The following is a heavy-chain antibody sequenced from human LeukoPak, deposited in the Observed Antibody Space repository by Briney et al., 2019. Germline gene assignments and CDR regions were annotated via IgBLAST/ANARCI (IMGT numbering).Heavy chain of an antibody. J-gene: IGHJ5*02. CDR2: IIPIFGTA. CDR1: GGTFSSYA. V-gene: IGHV1-69*13. CDR3: ARHRFSNLNWFDP. Sequence: GASVKVSCKVSGGTFSSYAISWVRQAPGQGLEWMGGIIPIFGTANYAQKFQGRVTITADESTSTAYMELSSLRSEDTAVYYCARHRFSNLNWFDPWGQGTLVTVSS. D-gene: IGHD3-3*01.